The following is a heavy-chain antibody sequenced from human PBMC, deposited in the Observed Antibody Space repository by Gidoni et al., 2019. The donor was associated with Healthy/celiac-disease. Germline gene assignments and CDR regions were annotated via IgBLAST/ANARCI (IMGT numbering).Heavy chain of an antibody. CDR2: INHSGST. J-gene: IGHJ4*02. CDR3: ARGLSGDYYDSSGYYSFGY. Sequence: QVQLQQWGAGLLKPSETLSLTCAVYGGSFSGYYWSWTRQHPGTGLEWIGEINHSGSTNYNPSLKNRVSISVDTSTNQFSLKLSSVTAADTAVYYCARGLSGDYYDSSGYYSFGYWGQGTLVTVSS. CDR1: GGSFSGYY. D-gene: IGHD3-22*01. V-gene: IGHV4-34*01.